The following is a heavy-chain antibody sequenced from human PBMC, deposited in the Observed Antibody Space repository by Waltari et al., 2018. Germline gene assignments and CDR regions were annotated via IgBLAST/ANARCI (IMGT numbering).Heavy chain of an antibody. CDR3: ARENTYYDILS. Sequence: QVQLVQSGAEVKKPGASVKVSCKASGYTFTGYYMHWVRQAPGQGLEWMGWINPNSGGTNDEQKFQGRVTMTRDTSISTAYMELSRLRSDDTAVYYCARENTYYDILSWGQGTLVTVSS. CDR1: GYTFTGYY. D-gene: IGHD3-9*01. CDR2: INPNSGGT. V-gene: IGHV1-2*02. J-gene: IGHJ4*02.